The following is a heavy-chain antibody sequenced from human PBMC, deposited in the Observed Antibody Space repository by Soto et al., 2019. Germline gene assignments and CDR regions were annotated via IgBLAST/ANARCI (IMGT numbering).Heavy chain of an antibody. CDR2: IIPIFGTA. CDR3: ASVETQRYYDGMDV. J-gene: IGHJ6*02. D-gene: IGHD2-15*01. V-gene: IGHV1-69*12. CDR1: GGTFSSYA. Sequence: QVQLVQSGAEVKKPGSSVKVSCKASGGTFSSYAISWVRQAPGQGLEWMGGIIPIFGTANYAQKFQGRVTITAAESTSTAYMGLSSLRSEDTAVYYCASVETQRYYDGMDVWGQGTTVTVSS.